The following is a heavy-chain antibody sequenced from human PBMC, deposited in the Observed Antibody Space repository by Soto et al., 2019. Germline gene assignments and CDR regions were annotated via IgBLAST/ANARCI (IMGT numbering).Heavy chain of an antibody. CDR1: GDSISNDNW. CDR3: ARSQTTVTSYDY. D-gene: IGHD4-17*01. V-gene: IGHV4-4*02. Sequence: SETLSLTCTVSGDSISNDNWWSWVRQPPGKGLEWIGEIYHSGSTNSNPSLKSRVTISVDRSKNQFSLKLSSVTAADTAVYYCARSQTTVTSYDYWGQGTLVTVSS. CDR2: IYHSGST. J-gene: IGHJ4*02.